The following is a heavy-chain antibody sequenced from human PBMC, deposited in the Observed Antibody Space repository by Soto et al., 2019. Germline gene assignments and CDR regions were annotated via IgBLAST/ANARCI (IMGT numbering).Heavy chain of an antibody. CDR2: IIPIFGTA. D-gene: IGHD6-19*01. V-gene: IGHV1-69*13. CDR3: ARAQGRSGWYGHDALDI. J-gene: IGHJ3*02. Sequence: SVKVSWKASGGTFSSYAISWVRQAPGQGLEWMGGIIPIFGTANYAQKFQGRVTITADESTSTAYMELRSLRTDDTAVYYCARAQGRSGWYGHDALDIWGQGTMVTVSS. CDR1: GGTFSSYA.